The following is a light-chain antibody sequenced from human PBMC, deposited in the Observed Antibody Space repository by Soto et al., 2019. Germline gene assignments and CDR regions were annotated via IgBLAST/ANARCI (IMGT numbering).Light chain of an antibody. J-gene: IGKJ3*01. CDR3: QHYGRSDPIT. V-gene: IGKV3-20*01. CDR1: QTIISSS. Sequence: EIVLTQSPGTLSLSPGKRATISCRASQTIISSSLAWYQQRPGQAPRLLIYGASIRATGVPDSFSGRGSGTDFTLSISRLEPEDLAVYYCQHYGRSDPITFGPGTKVDIK. CDR2: GAS.